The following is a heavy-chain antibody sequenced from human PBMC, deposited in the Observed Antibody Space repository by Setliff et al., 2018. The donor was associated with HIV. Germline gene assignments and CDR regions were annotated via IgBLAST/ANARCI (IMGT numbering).Heavy chain of an antibody. CDR1: GGTFTNYI. J-gene: IGHJ4*02. CDR2: IIPIYDMT. D-gene: IGHD3-9*01. V-gene: IGHV1-69*10. CDR3: AGAPFRIMSAHYRTLDY. Sequence: GASVKVSCKASGGTFTNYIYSWVRQAPGQGLEWMGGIIPIYDMTHYAQHFQGRVTITADTATSTAYMELTSLGSDDTAIYFCAGAPFRIMSAHYRTLDYWGQGTLVTVSS.